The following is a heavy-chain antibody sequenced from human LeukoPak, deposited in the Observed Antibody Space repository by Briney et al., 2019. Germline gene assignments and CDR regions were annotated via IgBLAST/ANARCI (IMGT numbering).Heavy chain of an antibody. Sequence: PSETLSLTCTVSGGSISSGGNYWSWIRQHPGKGLEWIGYIYYSGSTYYNPSLKSRVTISVDTSKNQFSLKLSSVTAADTAVYYCARGEMAYYDFWSGSHWFDPWGQGTLVTVSS. CDR3: ARGEMAYYDFWSGSHWFDP. CDR1: GGSISSGGNY. D-gene: IGHD3-3*01. V-gene: IGHV4-31*03. J-gene: IGHJ5*02. CDR2: IYYSGST.